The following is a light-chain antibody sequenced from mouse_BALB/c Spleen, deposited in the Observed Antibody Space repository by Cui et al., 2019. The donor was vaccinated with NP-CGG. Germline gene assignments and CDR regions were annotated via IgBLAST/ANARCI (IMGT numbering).Light chain of an antibody. J-gene: IGLJ1*01. CDR3: ALWYSNHWV. Sequence: QAVVTQESALTTSPGETVTLTCRSSTGAVTTSNYANWVQEKPDHLFTGLIGGTNNRAPGVPARFSGSLIGDKAALTITGAQTEDEAIYFCALWYSNHWVLSGGTKLTVL. CDR2: GTN. CDR1: TGAVTTSNY. V-gene: IGLV1*01.